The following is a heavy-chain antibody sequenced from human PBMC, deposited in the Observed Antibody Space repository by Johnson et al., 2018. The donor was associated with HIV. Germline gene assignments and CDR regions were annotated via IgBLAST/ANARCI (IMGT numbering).Heavy chain of an antibody. D-gene: IGHD3-22*01. CDR1: GFTFSDYY. V-gene: IGHV3-11*04. Sequence: QVQLVESGGGLVKPGGSLRLSCAASGFTFSDYYMSWIRQAPGKGLEWVSYISSSGSTIYYADSVKGRFTISRDNSKNTLYLQMNSLRAEDTAVYYCAKTLGYDSRDYHDGFDIWCHGTMVTVSS. CDR2: ISSSGSTI. CDR3: AKTLGYDSRDYHDGFDI. J-gene: IGHJ3*02.